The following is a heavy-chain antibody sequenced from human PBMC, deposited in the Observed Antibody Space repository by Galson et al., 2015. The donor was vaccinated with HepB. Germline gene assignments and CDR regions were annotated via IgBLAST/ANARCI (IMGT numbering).Heavy chain of an antibody. J-gene: IGHJ4*02. D-gene: IGHD1-7*01. V-gene: IGHV3-49*04. Sequence: SLRLSCAGSGFSFEDYSLSWVRQAPGKGLEWVAFIRSKAYSETTDYAASVKGRFTMSRDDSTSIAYLQMNSLRTEDTAVYYCARGAKTWEELPPDYWGQGTQVTVSS. CDR1: GFSFEDYS. CDR2: IRSKAYSETT. CDR3: ARGAKTWEELPPDY.